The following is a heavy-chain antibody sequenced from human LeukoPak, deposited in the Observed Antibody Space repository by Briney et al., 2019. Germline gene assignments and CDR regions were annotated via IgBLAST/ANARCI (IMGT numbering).Heavy chain of an antibody. J-gene: IGHJ4*02. CDR2: ISGTGGST. V-gene: IGHV3-23*01. CDR3: ATYRQVLLPFES. D-gene: IGHD2-8*02. Sequence: GGSLRLSCAASGFTFSSYAMSWVRQAPGKGLEWVSAISGTGGSTYYADSVKGRFTISRDNSKNTLYLQMNSLRAEDTAIYYCATYRQVLLPFESWGQGTLVTVSS. CDR1: GFTFSSYA.